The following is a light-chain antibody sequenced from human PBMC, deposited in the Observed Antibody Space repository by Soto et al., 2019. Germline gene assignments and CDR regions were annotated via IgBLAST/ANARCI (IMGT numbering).Light chain of an antibody. CDR2: DAS. V-gene: IGKV1-5*01. CDR1: QSISSW. CDR3: QQYNSYRT. J-gene: IGKJ1*01. Sequence: DIHLTQSPSSLSASVGDRVTITCRASQSISSWLAWYQQKPGKAPKLLIYDASSLERGVPSRFSGSGSGTEFTLTISSLQPDDFATYYCQQYNSYRTFGQGAKVDIK.